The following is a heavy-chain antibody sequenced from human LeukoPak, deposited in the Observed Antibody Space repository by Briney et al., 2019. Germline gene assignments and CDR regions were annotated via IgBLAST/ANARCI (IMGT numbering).Heavy chain of an antibody. CDR3: ARVHGGVLRYFERAYYFDY. Sequence: SETLSLTCTVSGGSISSYYWSWIRQPPGKGLEWIGYIYYSGSTNYNPSLKSRVTISVDTSKNQFSLKLSSVTAADTAVYYCARVHGGVLRYFERAYYFDYWGQGTLVTVSS. V-gene: IGHV4-59*01. J-gene: IGHJ4*02. CDR2: IYYSGST. D-gene: IGHD3-9*01. CDR1: GGSISSYY.